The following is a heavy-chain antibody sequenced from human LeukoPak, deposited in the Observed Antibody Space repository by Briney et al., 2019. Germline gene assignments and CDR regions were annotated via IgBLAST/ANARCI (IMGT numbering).Heavy chain of an antibody. J-gene: IGHJ4*02. CDR3: AKGRYSYEY. CDR2: IYYSGST. CDR1: GGSISSYY. V-gene: IGHV4-59*01. D-gene: IGHD5-18*01. Sequence: PSETLSLTCTVSGGSISSYYWSWIRQPPGKGLEWIGYIYYSGSTNYNPSLKSRVTISVDASKNQFSLKLSSVTAADTAIYYCAKGRYSYEYWGQGTLVTVSS.